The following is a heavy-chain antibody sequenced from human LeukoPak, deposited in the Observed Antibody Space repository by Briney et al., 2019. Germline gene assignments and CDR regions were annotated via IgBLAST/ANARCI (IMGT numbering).Heavy chain of an antibody. J-gene: IGHJ4*02. V-gene: IGHV3-7*03. CDR1: GFTLTNYW. CDR3: ARGDFDC. Sequence: GGSLRLSCAASGFTLTNYWMSWVRQAPGKGLEWVANVKQDGSGEYYVDSVKGRFTISRDSAKNSLYLQMNGLRAEDTAVYYCARGDFDCWGQGTLVTVSS. CDR2: VKQDGSGE.